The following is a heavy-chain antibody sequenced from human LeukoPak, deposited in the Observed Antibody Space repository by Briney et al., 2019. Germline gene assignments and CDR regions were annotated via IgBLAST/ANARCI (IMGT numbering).Heavy chain of an antibody. D-gene: IGHD5-18*01. J-gene: IGHJ4*02. CDR1: GGSISSYY. Sequence: SETLSLTCTVSGGSISSYYWSWIRQPPGKGLEWIGYIYYSGSTNYNPSLKSRVTISVDTSKNQFSLKLSSVTAADTTVYYCARISPYKYSYGVIDYWGQGTLVTVSS. CDR2: IYYSGST. V-gene: IGHV4-59*01. CDR3: ARISPYKYSYGVIDY.